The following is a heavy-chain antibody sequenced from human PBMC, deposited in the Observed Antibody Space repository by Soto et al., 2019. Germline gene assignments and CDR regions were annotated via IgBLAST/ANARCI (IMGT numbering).Heavy chain of an antibody. J-gene: IGHJ4*02. CDR3: AKDALAYYDFWS. CDR2: ISNSGRST. V-gene: IGHV3-23*01. Sequence: PGGSLRLSCAASGLTFSSYAMSWVRQAPGKGMGWVSHISNSGRSTKYADSVKGRFTISRDNSKHTLYLQMNSLRAEDTAIYYCAKDALAYYDFWSWGQGTLVTVSS. D-gene: IGHD3-3*01. CDR1: GLTFSSYA.